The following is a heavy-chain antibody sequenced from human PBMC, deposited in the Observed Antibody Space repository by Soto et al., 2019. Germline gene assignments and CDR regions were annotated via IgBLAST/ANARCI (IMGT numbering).Heavy chain of an antibody. V-gene: IGHV1-8*01. CDR2: MNPNSGNT. CDR1: GYTFTSYD. J-gene: IGHJ4*02. CDR3: XXXXXYFDY. Sequence: QVQLVQSGAEVKKPGASVKVSCKASGYTFTSYDINWVRQATGQGLEWMGWMNPNSGNTGYAQKFQGRVTMTRNTSLSTAYMELSSLRSXDTAXXXXXXXXXYFDYWGQGTLVTVSS.